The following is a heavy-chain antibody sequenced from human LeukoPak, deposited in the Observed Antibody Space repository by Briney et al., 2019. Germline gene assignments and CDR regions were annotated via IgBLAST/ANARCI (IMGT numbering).Heavy chain of an antibody. Sequence: ASVKVSCKSSGYTFSDYYIYWVRQAPGQGLEWMGWIYCKDGATKYAEKFEGRVTMTRDTSIDTVYMELSGLTSYDTAVFYCARDGVSVMPEFDFWGQGTLVTVSS. D-gene: IGHD5/OR15-5a*01. J-gene: IGHJ4*02. V-gene: IGHV1-2*02. CDR2: IYCKDGAT. CDR3: ARDGVSVMPEFDF. CDR1: GYTFSDYY.